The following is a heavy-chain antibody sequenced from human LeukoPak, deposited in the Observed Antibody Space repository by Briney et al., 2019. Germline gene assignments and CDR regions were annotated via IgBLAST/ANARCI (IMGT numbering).Heavy chain of an antibody. V-gene: IGHV1-46*01. Sequence: ASVKVSCKASGYTFTSYYMHWVRQAPGQGLERMGIINPSGGSTSYAQKFQGRVTMTRDTSTSTVYMELSSLRSEDTAVYYCARDLPPTDYDFWSGSQSPDYWGQGTLVTVSS. CDR1: GYTFTSYY. J-gene: IGHJ4*02. CDR2: INPSGGST. CDR3: ARDLPPTDYDFWSGSQSPDY. D-gene: IGHD3-3*01.